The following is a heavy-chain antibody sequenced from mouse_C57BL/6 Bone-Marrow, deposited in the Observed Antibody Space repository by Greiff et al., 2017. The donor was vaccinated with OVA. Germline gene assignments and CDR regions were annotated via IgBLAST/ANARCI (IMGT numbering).Heavy chain of an antibody. CDR1: GYSITSGYY. J-gene: IGHJ2*01. CDR2: ISYDGSN. Sequence: EVQLQQSGPGLVKPSQSLSLTCSVTGYSITSGYYCNWIRQFPGNKLEWMGYISYDGSNNYNPSLKNRISITRDTSKNQFFLKLNSVTTEDTATYYCARDDSHYFDYWGQGTTLTVSS. CDR3: ARDDSHYFDY. V-gene: IGHV3-6*01.